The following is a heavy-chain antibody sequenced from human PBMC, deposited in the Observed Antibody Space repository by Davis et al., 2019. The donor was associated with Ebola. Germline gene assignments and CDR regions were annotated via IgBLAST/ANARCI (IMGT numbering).Heavy chain of an antibody. Sequence: PGGSLRLSCAASGISFSNYGMFWVRQAPGKVMEWVAVISPDGSDKNYADSGKGRFTISRDNSKNTLYLQMNSLRAEDTAVYYCAKDGVVAAGTVYWGQGTLVTVSS. CDR1: GISFSNYG. CDR2: ISPDGSDK. D-gene: IGHD6-13*01. CDR3: AKDGVVAAGTVY. J-gene: IGHJ4*02. V-gene: IGHV3-30*18.